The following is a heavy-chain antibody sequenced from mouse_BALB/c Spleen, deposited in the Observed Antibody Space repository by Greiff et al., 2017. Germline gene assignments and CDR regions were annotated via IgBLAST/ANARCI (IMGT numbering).Heavy chain of an antibody. D-gene: IGHD1-2*01. CDR1: GYTFTSYV. CDR3: ARGATAHYYYDRDY. V-gene: IGHV1-14*01. CDR2: INPYNDGT. Sequence: VQLQQSGPELVKPGASVKMSCKASGYTFTSYVMHWVKQKPGQGLEWIGYINPYNDGTKYNEKFNGKATLTSDKSSSTAYMELSSLTSEDSAVYYCARGATAHYYYDRDYWGQGTSVTVSS. J-gene: IGHJ4*01.